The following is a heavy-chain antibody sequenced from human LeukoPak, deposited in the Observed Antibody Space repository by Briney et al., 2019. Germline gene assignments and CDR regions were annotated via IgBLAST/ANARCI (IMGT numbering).Heavy chain of an antibody. V-gene: IGHV1-69*08. CDR3: TRVNLRGSKYNWFDP. D-gene: IGHD4-11*01. CDR1: GGTLRTHI. CDR2: ITPIIETT. J-gene: IGHJ5*02. Sequence: SVKVSCKTSGGTLRTHIFSWVRQAPGQGLEWMGRITPIIETTNYAQRFQGRVTITADPYTGTVYMEMRNLRSDDTAIYYCTRVNLRGSKYNWFDPWGQGTLVTVSS.